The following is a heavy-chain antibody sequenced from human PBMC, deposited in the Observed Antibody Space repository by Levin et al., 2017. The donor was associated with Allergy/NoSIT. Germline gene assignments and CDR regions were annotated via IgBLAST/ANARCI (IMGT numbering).Heavy chain of an antibody. D-gene: IGHD6-19*01. Sequence: GGSLRLSCVASGFSFGDYGMSWVRQAPGKGLEWVSGINWNSVTASYADSVEGRFTISRENAKNSLYLQMNSLRAEDTALYYCARDEAVTGNAPFDYWGQGTLVTVSS. J-gene: IGHJ4*02. CDR1: GFSFGDYG. V-gene: IGHV3-20*04. CDR2: INWNSVTA. CDR3: ARDEAVTGNAPFDY.